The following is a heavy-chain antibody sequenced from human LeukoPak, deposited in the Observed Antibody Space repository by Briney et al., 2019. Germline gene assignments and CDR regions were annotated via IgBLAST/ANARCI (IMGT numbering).Heavy chain of an antibody. Sequence: SETLSLTCAVYGGSFSGYYWSWIRQPPGKGLEWIGEINHSGSTNYNPSLKSRVTISVDTSKNQFSLKLSSVAAADTAVYYCASDDYYGSGSYRWWGQGTLVTVSS. CDR1: GGSFSGYY. D-gene: IGHD3-10*01. J-gene: IGHJ4*02. CDR3: ASDDYYGSGSYRW. CDR2: INHSGST. V-gene: IGHV4-34*01.